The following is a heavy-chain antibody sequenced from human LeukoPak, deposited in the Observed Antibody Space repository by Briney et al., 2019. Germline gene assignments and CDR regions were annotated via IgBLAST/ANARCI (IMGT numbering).Heavy chain of an antibody. Sequence: GASVKVSCKASGYTFTGYYMHWVRQAPGQGLEWMGRINPNSGGTNYAQKFQGRVTMTRDTSISTAYMELSTLRSDDTAVYYCATLEQGGYRDYYFDYWGQGTLVTVSS. J-gene: IGHJ4*02. V-gene: IGHV1-2*06. CDR1: GYTFTGYY. CDR2: INPNSGGT. CDR3: ATLEQGGYRDYYFDY. D-gene: IGHD5-18*01.